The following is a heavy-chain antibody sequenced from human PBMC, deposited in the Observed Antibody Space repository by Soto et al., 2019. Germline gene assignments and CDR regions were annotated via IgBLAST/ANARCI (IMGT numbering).Heavy chain of an antibody. CDR3: AGPTYNYDVSGPPAF. D-gene: IGHD3-22*01. CDR2: ISSSSSTI. J-gene: IGHJ4*02. V-gene: IGHV3-48*01. Sequence: PGGSLRLSCAASGVPFSTYSMNWVRQAPGKGLEWVSYISSSSSTIFYTDSVKGRFTVSRDNAKNSLYLQMNSLRAEDTAVYYCAGPTYNYDVSGPPAFWGKGTLVPVS. CDR1: GVPFSTYS.